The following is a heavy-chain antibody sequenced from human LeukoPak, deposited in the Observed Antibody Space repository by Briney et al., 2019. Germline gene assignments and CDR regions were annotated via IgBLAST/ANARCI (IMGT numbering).Heavy chain of an antibody. V-gene: IGHV3-30*04. Sequence: GGSLRLSCAASGFTFSSYAMHWVRQAPGKGLEWVAVISYDGSNKYYADSVKGRFTISRDNSKNTLYLQMNSLRAEDTAVYYCARDALGPDYWGQGTLVTVPS. CDR3: ARDALGPDY. CDR1: GFTFSSYA. CDR2: ISYDGSNK. J-gene: IGHJ4*02. D-gene: IGHD7-27*01.